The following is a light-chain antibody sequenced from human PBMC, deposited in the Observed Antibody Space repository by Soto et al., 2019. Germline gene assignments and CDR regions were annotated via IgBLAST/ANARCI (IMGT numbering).Light chain of an antibody. CDR1: QSISHF. CDR2: KSS. Sequence: IPMTQSPSTLSAYVGDRVTITCRASQSISHFLAWYQQKPGKAPKLLIYKSSTLKSGVPPRFSGSGSGTEFTLTISSLQSEDFAAYYCQQLNRYPITFGQGTRLEIK. J-gene: IGKJ5*01. V-gene: IGKV1-5*03. CDR3: QQLNRYPIT.